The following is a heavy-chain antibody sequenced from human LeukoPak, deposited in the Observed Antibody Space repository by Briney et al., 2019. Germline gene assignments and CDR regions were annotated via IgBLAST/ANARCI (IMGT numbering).Heavy chain of an antibody. D-gene: IGHD1-26*01. J-gene: IGHJ4*02. Sequence: ASVKVSCKASGYTFTDYYFHWVRQAPGQGLEWMGWFNTNSGGTNYAQKFQGRVTMTRDTSISTAYMELSNPRSDDTAVYYCAKDQGGRYYGCIDYWGQGTLVTVSS. V-gene: IGHV1-2*02. CDR3: AKDQGGRYYGCIDY. CDR1: GYTFTDYY. CDR2: FNTNSGGT.